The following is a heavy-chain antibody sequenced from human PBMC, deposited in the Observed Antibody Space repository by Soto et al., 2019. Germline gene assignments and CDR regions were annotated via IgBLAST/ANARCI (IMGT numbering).Heavy chain of an antibody. Sequence: GPSVKVSCKASGGTFSSYAISWVRQAPGQGLEWMGGIIPIFGTANYAQKFQGRVTITADESTSTAYMELSSLRSEDTAVYYCARQGSSWYRYYYYYYGMDVWGQGTTVTVS. D-gene: IGHD6-13*01. CDR1: GGTFSSYA. V-gene: IGHV1-69*13. CDR2: IIPIFGTA. CDR3: ARQGSSWYRYYYYYYGMDV. J-gene: IGHJ6*02.